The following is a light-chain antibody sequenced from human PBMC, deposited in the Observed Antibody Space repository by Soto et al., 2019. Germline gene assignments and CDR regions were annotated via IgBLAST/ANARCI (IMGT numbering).Light chain of an antibody. CDR2: AAS. CDR1: QYISDF. Sequence: DIQMTQSPSSLSASVGDRVTITCRASQYISDFLNWYQQKPGKAPVILIYAASTLQSGVPSRFSGGGSETNFTLIISSLQPEDFATYYCQQSYTTPLTFGGGTKVDIK. CDR3: QQSYTTPLT. J-gene: IGKJ4*01. V-gene: IGKV1-39*01.